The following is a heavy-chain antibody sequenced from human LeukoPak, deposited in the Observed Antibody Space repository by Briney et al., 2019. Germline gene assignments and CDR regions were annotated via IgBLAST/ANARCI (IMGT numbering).Heavy chain of an antibody. V-gene: IGHV1-2*02. J-gene: IGHJ4*02. CDR1: GYTFTGYY. D-gene: IGHD3-22*01. Sequence: ASVKVSCKASGYTFTGYYMHWVRQAPGQGLEWMGWINPNSGGTNYQGRVTMTRDTSISTAYMELSRLRSDDTAVYYCARAVNCYDSSGYTDYWGQGTLVTVSS. CDR2: INPNSGGT. CDR3: ARAVNCYDSSGYTDY.